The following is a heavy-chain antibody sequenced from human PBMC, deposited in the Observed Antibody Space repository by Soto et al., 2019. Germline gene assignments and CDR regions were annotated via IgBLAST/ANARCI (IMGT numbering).Heavy chain of an antibody. J-gene: IGHJ4*02. V-gene: IGHV4-34*01. CDR1: GGSFSGYY. D-gene: IGHD1-26*01. CDR2: INHSGST. Sequence: QVQLQQWGAGLLKPSETLSLTCAVYGGSFSGYYWSWIRQPPGKGLEWIGEINHSGSTNYNPSLKSRVTRSVDTSKNQFSLKLSSVTAADTAVYYCGSARHDATLNFDYWGQGTLVTVSS. CDR3: GSARHDATLNFDY.